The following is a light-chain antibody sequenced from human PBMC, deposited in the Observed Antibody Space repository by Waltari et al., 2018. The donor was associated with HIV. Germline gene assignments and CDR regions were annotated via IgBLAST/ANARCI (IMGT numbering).Light chain of an antibody. CDR3: QSTDSSGTYWV. CDR1: ALSKQY. V-gene: IGLV3-25*03. Sequence: SYELTQPPSVSVSPGQTARIPCPGDALSKQYAYWNQQKPGPAPLLMIYKDSERPSGIVGRFFGSSSGTTVTLTISGGQAEDEDDDYWQSTDSSGTYWVFGGGTKLTVL. J-gene: IGLJ3*02. CDR2: KDS.